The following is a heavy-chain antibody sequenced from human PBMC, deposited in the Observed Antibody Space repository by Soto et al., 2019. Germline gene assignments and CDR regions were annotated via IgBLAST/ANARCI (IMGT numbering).Heavy chain of an antibody. D-gene: IGHD2-2*01. Sequence: QVQLVQSGAEVKKPGSSVKVSCKASGGTFSNCAISWVRQAPGQGLEWMGGIIPISGTANYAQKFQGRVTITAGESTSTAYMELSSLRSEDTAVYYCARSQGSSTSLEIYYYYYYGMDVWGQGTTVTVSS. V-gene: IGHV1-69*01. CDR1: GGTFSNCA. CDR3: ARSQGSSTSLEIYYYYYYGMDV. J-gene: IGHJ6*02. CDR2: IIPISGTA.